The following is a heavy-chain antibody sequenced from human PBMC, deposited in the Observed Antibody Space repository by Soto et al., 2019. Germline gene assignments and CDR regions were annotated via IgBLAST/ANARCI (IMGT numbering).Heavy chain of an antibody. D-gene: IGHD2-2*01. CDR3: ARYCSSISCWRNYYYYMDV. J-gene: IGHJ6*03. CDR2: ISAYNGNT. CDR1: GYTFTSYG. V-gene: IGHV1-18*01. Sequence: ASVKVSCKASGYTFTSYGISWVRQAPGQGLEWMGWISAYNGNTNYAQKLQGRVTMTTDTSTSTAYMELRSLRSDDTAVYYCARYCSSISCWRNYYYYMDVWGKGTAVTVSS.